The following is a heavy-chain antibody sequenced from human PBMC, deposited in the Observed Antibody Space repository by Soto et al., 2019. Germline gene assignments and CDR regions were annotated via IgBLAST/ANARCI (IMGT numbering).Heavy chain of an antibody. CDR2: INTDGSST. D-gene: IGHD5-18*01. J-gene: IGHJ4*02. Sequence: PGGSLRLSCAASGFTFSSYWMHWVRQAPGKGLVWVSHINTDGSSTTYADSVKGRFTISRDNAKNTLYLQMNSLRAEDTAVYYCARELLRGGYSSPGYWGQGTLVTVSS. V-gene: IGHV3-74*01. CDR1: GFTFSSYW. CDR3: ARELLRGGYSSPGY.